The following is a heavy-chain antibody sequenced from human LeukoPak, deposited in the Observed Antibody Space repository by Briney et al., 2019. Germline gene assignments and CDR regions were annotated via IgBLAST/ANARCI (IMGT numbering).Heavy chain of an antibody. CDR2: INSDGSST. Sequence: GGSLRLSCAASGFTFSSYWMHWVRQAPGKGLVWVSRINSDGSSTSYADSVKGRSTISRDNAKNTLYLQMNSLRAEDTAVYYCARGYCSGGSCYSADYWAREPWSPSPQ. CDR1: GFTFSSYW. V-gene: IGHV3-74*01. J-gene: IGHJ4*02. CDR3: ARGYCSGGSCYSADY. D-gene: IGHD2-15*01.